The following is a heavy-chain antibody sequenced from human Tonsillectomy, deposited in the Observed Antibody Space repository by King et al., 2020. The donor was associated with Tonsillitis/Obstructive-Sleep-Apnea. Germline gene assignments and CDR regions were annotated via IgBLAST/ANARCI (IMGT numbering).Heavy chain of an antibody. D-gene: IGHD3-3*01. Sequence: VQLQQWGAGLLKPSETLSLTCAVYGGSFSGYYCSWIRQPPGKGLEWMGEINHSGSTNYNPSLKSRVTISVDTSKNQFSLKLSSVTAADTAVYYCARGGGNYDLWSGYSVYYYYMDVWGQGNTVSVSS. CDR1: GGSFSGYY. CDR2: INHSGST. CDR3: ARGGGNYDLWSGYSVYYYYMDV. J-gene: IGHJ6*03. V-gene: IGHV4-34*01.